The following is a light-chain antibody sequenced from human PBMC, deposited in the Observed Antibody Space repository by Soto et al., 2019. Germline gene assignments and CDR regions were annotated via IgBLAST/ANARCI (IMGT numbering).Light chain of an antibody. J-gene: IGLJ2*01. CDR2: GNS. Sequence: QSVLTQSPSVSGAPGQRVTISCTGSSSNIGAGYDVHWYQQLPGTAPKLLIYGNSNRPSGVPDRFSGSKSGTSASLAITGLEAEDKAGYYYQPYHSSLGGSVFGGGPKLPVL. V-gene: IGLV1-40*01. CDR1: SSNIGAGYD. CDR3: QPYHSSLGGSV.